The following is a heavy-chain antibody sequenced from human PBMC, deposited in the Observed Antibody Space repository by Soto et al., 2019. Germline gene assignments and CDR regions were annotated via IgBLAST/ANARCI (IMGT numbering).Heavy chain of an antibody. CDR3: AKTYIVVVPAAIWDDAFDI. D-gene: IGHD2-2*02. V-gene: IGHV3-23*01. CDR2: ISGSGGST. J-gene: IGHJ3*02. Sequence: GGSLRLSCAASGFTFSSYAMSWVRQAPGKGLEWVSAISGSGGSTYYADSVKGRFTISRDNSKNTLYLQMNSLRAEDTAVYYCAKTYIVVVPAAIWDDAFDIWGQGTMVTVSS. CDR1: GFTFSSYA.